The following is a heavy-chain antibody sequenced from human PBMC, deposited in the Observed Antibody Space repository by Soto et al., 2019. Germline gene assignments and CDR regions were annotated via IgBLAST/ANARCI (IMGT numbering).Heavy chain of an antibody. CDR3: ASTHYDFWSGYVNWFDH. Sequence: AAETLSLTCAVSGGSISSGDYYWSWIRQPPGKGLEWIVYIYYSGSTYYNPSLKSRVTISVDTSKNQFSLKLSSVTAADTAVYYCASTHYDFWSGYVNWFDHWGQGTLVTVSS. J-gene: IGHJ5*02. V-gene: IGHV4-30-4*01. CDR1: GGSISSGDYY. CDR2: IYYSGST. D-gene: IGHD3-3*01.